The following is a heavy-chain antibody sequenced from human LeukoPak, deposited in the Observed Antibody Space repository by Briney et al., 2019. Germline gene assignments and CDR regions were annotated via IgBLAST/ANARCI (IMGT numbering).Heavy chain of an antibody. D-gene: IGHD3-10*01. V-gene: IGHV1-2*02. CDR2: INPNSGGT. J-gene: IGHJ6*02. CDR1: GYTFTGYY. Sequence: GASAKVSCKASGYTFTGYYMHWVRQAPGQGLEWMGWINPNSGGTNYAQKFQGRVTMTRDTSISTAYMELSRLRSDDTAVYYCARTEYYYGSGSLPNGMDVWGQGTTVTVSS. CDR3: ARTEYYYGSGSLPNGMDV.